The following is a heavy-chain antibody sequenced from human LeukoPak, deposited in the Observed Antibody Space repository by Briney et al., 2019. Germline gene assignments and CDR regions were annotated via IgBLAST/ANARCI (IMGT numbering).Heavy chain of an antibody. J-gene: IGHJ4*02. D-gene: IGHD3-10*01. Sequence: GGSLRLSCAASGFTFSSHAMSWVRQAPGKGPEWVGRIKSKTDGGTTDYAAPVKGRFTISRDDSKNTLYLQMNSLKTEDTAVYYCTTGLWFGELLFFYWGQGTLVTVST. V-gene: IGHV3-15*01. CDR1: GFTFSSHA. CDR2: IKSKTDGGTT. CDR3: TTGLWFGELLFFY.